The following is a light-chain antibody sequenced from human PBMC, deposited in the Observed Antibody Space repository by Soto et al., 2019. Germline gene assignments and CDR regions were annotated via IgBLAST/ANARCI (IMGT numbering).Light chain of an antibody. CDR3: QVWDSSSDHPYV. CDR2: RND. CDR1: FSNIGSNY. Sequence: QSVLTQPPSASGTPGQRVTISCSGSFSNIGSNYVYWYQQLPGTAPKLLIYRNDQRPSGVPDRFSGSNSGNTATLTISRVEAGDEADYYCQVWDSSSDHPYVFGTGTKVTVL. J-gene: IGLJ1*01. V-gene: IGLV1-47*01.